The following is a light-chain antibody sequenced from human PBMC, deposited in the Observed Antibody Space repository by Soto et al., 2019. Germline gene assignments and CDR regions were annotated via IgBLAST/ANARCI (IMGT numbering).Light chain of an antibody. V-gene: IGKV3-11*01. CDR1: QSVSSY. J-gene: IGKJ1*01. CDR3: QQRSNWPVS. CDR2: DAS. Sequence: EIVLTQSPATLSLSPGERATLSCKASQSVSSYLAWYQQKPGQAPRLLIYDASNRATGIPARFSGSGSGTDFTLTNSRLEPEDFGVFYCQQRSNWPVSFGQGTKVEIK.